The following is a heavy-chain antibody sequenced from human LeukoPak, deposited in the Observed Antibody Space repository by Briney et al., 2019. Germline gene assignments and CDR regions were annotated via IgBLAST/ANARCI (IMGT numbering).Heavy chain of an antibody. CDR3: ARGQGIQPTDAFDI. V-gene: IGHV1-69*13. CDR2: IIPIFGTA. J-gene: IGHJ3*02. CDR1: GGTFISYA. D-gene: IGHD5-18*01. Sequence: SVKVSCKASGGTFISYAISWVRQAPGQGLEWMGGIIPIFGTANYAQKFQGRVTITADESTSTAYMELSSLRSEDTAVYYCARGQGIQPTDAFDIWGQGTMVTVSS.